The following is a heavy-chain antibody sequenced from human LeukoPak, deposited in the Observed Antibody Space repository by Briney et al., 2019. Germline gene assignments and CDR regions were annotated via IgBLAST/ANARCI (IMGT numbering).Heavy chain of an antibody. J-gene: IGHJ4*02. CDR2: INPSGGST. V-gene: IGHV1-46*01. D-gene: IGHD4-17*01. CDR3: ARSPPPMTTVTTCDY. CDR1: GYTFTSYY. Sequence: ASVKVSCKASGYTFTSYYMHWVRQAPGQGLEWMGIINPSGGSTSYAQKFQGRVTMTRDTSTSTVYMELSSLRSEDTAVYYCARSPPPMTTVTTCDYWGQGTLVTVSS.